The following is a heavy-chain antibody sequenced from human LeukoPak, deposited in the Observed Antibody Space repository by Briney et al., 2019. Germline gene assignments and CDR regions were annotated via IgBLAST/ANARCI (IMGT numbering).Heavy chain of an antibody. V-gene: IGHV1-69*13. CDR2: IIPIFGTA. D-gene: IGHD1-26*01. CDR3: ARGIVGARGHFDY. CDR1: GGTFSSYA. J-gene: IGHJ4*02. Sequence: ASVKVSCKASGGTFSSYAISWVRQAPGQGLEWMGGIIPIFGTANYAQKFQGRVTITADESTSTAYMELSSLRSEDTAVYYCARGIVGARGHFDYWGQGTLVTVSS.